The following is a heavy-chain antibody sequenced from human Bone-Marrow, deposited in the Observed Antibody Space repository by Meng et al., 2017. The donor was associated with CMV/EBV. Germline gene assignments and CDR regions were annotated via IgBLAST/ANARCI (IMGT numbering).Heavy chain of an antibody. CDR2: MYYSGST. CDR3: ARRALIAAAGTFDY. D-gene: IGHD6-13*01. CDR1: GGSITSRSHY. V-gene: IGHV4-39*02. J-gene: IGHJ4*02. Sequence: SETLSLTCTVSGGSITSRSHYWGWIRQPPGKGLEWIGNMYYSGSTFYSPPLKSRVTISVDTSKNHFSLKLSSVTAADTAVYYCARRALIAAAGTFDYWGQGTLVTVSS.